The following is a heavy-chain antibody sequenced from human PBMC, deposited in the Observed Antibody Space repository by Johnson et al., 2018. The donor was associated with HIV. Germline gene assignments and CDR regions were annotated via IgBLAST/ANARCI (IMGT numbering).Heavy chain of an antibody. CDR2: ISWNSGSI. CDR1: GFTFDDYA. Sequence: VQLVESGGGLVQPGRSLRLSCAASGFTFDDYAMHWVRQAPGKGLEWVSGISWNSGSIGYADSVKARFTISRDNAKNSLYLQMNSLRAEDTAVYYCAKDPRSGPPVRGAFDIWGQGTMVTVSS. CDR3: AKDPRSGPPVRGAFDI. J-gene: IGHJ3*02. D-gene: IGHD3-3*01. V-gene: IGHV3-9*01.